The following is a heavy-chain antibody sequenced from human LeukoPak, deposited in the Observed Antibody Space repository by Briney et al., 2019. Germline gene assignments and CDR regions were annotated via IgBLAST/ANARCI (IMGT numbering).Heavy chain of an antibody. V-gene: IGHV4-59*12. Sequence: SETLSLTCTVSGGSISSFYWSWVRQPPGKGLEWVGYISYSGTTKFSPSLKSRLTMSVDTSKNQFSVRLTSVAAADTAVYYCARAAYCSGASCYFDYWGQGTLVTVSS. CDR3: ARAAYCSGASCYFDY. J-gene: IGHJ4*02. D-gene: IGHD2-15*01. CDR2: ISYSGTT. CDR1: GGSISSFY.